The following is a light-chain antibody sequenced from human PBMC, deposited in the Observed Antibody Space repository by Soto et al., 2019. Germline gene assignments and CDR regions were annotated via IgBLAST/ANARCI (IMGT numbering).Light chain of an antibody. CDR3: QQYDSSPRT. J-gene: IGKJ1*01. V-gene: IGKV3-20*01. CDR2: GAS. CDR1: QSVSSN. Sequence: EIVMTQSPGTLSVSPGERATLSCRASQSVSSNLAWYQQKAGQAPRLLIYGASSRATGIPDRFSGSGSGTDFTLTINRLEPEDFAVYYCQQYDSSPRTFGQGTKVDI.